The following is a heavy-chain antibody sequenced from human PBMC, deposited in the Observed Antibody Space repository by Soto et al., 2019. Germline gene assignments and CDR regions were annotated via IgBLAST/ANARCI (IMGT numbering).Heavy chain of an antibody. CDR2: IFHTGRT. V-gene: IGHV4-31*03. D-gene: IGHD2-15*01. CDR1: TASMTNRYYY. CDR3: ARWVEVSLDYFDS. J-gene: IGHJ4*02. Sequence: QVQLQESGPGLVKPSETLSLTCRVSTASMTNRYYYWSWVRQKPGKVLEWIGHIFHTGRTHFNPSLKSRVSISVDTSNYQFSLYLMSVTAADTAVYFCARWVEVSLDYFDSWGQGIPVTVSS.